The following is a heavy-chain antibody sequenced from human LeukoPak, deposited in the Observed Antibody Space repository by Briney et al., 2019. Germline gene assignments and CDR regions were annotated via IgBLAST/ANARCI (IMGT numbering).Heavy chain of an antibody. V-gene: IGHV3-23*01. D-gene: IGHD3/OR15-3a*01. J-gene: IGHJ1*01. CDR2: FSRSGDNT. CDR1: GFTFSNYA. CDR3: ATMDRFSTQD. Sequence: GGSLRLSCVASGFTFSNYAMCWVRQGPGKGLEWVSLFSRSGDNTYYADSVKGRFTISRDNSKDTLFLQMNSLRAEDTAIYYCATMDRFSTQDWGQGTLVTVSS.